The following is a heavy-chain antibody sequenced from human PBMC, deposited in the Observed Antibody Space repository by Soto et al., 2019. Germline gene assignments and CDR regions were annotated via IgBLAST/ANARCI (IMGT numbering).Heavy chain of an antibody. CDR1: GDTFSNYV. V-gene: IGHV1-69*12. CDR3: ARETSAPGTFREDASDI. CDR2: IVPIFRTA. J-gene: IGHJ3*02. Sequence: QVQLVQSGAEVKKPGSSVKVACKVSGDTFSNYVINWVRQAPGQGREWMGAIVPIFRTANYAQKFQGRVTIPADEFTITAYMELSGLRSDDTATYYCARETSAPGTFREDASDIWGQGTLVTVSS. D-gene: IGHD6-13*01.